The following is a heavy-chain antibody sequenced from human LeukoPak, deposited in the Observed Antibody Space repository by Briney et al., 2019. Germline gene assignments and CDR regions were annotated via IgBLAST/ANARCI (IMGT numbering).Heavy chain of an antibody. CDR3: ARDSRPQWLVRDDAFDI. J-gene: IGHJ3*02. V-gene: IGHV3-30-3*01. CDR1: GFTFSDYF. CDR2: ISYDGSNK. D-gene: IGHD6-19*01. Sequence: GGSLRLSCVASGFTFSDYFMSWIRQAPGKGLEWVAVISYDGSNKYYADSVKGRFTISRDNSKNTLYLQMNSLRAEDTAVYYCARDSRPQWLVRDDAFDIWGQGTMVTVSS.